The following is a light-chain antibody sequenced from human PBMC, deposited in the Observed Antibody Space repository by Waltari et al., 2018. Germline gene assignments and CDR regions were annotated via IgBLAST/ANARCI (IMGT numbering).Light chain of an antibody. J-gene: IGKJ1*01. CDR2: KAS. CDR1: QSISSW. V-gene: IGKV1-5*03. Sequence: ITCRASQSISSWLSWYQQKPGKAPKLLIYKASSLESGVPSRFSGSGAGTELTLTIRSLQPDDFATYYCQQYKSYWTFGQGAKVEIK. CDR3: QQYKSYWT.